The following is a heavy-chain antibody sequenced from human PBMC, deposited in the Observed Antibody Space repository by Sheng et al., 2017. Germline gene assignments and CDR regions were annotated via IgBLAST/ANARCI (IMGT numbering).Heavy chain of an antibody. V-gene: IGHV1-18*01. Sequence: QVQLVQSGAEVQKPGASVKVSCKTSGYTFTTFAISWVRQAPGQGLEWLGWITVYNGNTIYTEKVQDRVTMTTDTSTNTAYMELRSLRSDDTAVYYCARGSASRLDYWGQGTLVIVSS. D-gene: IGHD2-2*01. J-gene: IGHJ4*02. CDR3: ARGSASRLDY. CDR2: ITVYNGNT. CDR1: GYTFTTFA.